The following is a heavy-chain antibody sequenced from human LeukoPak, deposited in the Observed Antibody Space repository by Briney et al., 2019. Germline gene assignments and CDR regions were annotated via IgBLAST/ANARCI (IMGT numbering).Heavy chain of an antibody. J-gene: IGHJ4*02. CDR3: ATTAYYYNSSGHYCDY. V-gene: IGHV3-21*01. Sequence: GGSLRLSCAASGFTFSSFRMNWVRQAPGKGLEWVSSISSSSSYIYYADSVKGRFTISRDNAKNSLYLQMNSLRAEDTAVLYCATTAYYYNSSGHYCDYWGQGTLVTVSS. CDR1: GFTFSSFR. D-gene: IGHD3-22*01. CDR2: ISSSSSYI.